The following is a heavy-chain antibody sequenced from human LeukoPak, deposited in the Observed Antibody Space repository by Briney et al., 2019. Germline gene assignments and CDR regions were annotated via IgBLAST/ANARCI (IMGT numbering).Heavy chain of an antibody. CDR1: GYTFTSYY. CDR3: ARDNSVGDNAWWFDP. V-gene: IGHV1-46*01. J-gene: IGHJ5*02. CDR2: INPTGGST. Sequence: GASVKVSCKASGYTFTSYYMHWVRQAPGQGLERMGLINPTGGSTGYAQKFQGRVTMTRDMSTSTDYMELSSLRSEDTAIYYCARDNSVGDNAWWFDPWGQGTLVTVSP. D-gene: IGHD1-26*01.